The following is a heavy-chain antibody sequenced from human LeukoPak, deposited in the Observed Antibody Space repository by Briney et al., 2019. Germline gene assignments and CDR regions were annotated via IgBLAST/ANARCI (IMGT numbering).Heavy chain of an antibody. J-gene: IGHJ4*02. CDR3: AKTRGISISGVVPLCDY. V-gene: IGHV3-23*01. CDR2: ISGSGGTP. D-gene: IGHD3-3*01. CDR1: GFTFSTSG. Sequence: GGSLRLSCAASGFTFSTSGMTWVRQATGKGLDWVSIISGSGGTPYYTDSVKGRFTISRDNSKNTLYLQMNSLRAEDTAVYYCAKTRGISISGVVPLCDYWGQGTLVTVSS.